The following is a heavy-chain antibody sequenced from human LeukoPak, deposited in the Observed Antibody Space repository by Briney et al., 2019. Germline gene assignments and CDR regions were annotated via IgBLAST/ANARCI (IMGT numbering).Heavy chain of an antibody. J-gene: IGHJ6*03. CDR3: AKAPTGENNYYYYYYMDV. Sequence: GRPLRLSCAASGFTFSSYGMHWVRQAPGKGLEWVAVIWYDGSNKYYADSVKGRFTISRDNSKNTLYLQMNSLRAEDTAVYYCAKAPTGENNYYYYYYMDVWGKGTTVTVSS. V-gene: IGHV3-33*06. CDR1: GFTFSSYG. CDR2: IWYDGSNK. D-gene: IGHD7-27*01.